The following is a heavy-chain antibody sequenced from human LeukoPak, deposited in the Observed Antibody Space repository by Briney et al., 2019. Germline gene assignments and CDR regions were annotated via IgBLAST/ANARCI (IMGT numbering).Heavy chain of an antibody. V-gene: IGHV1-18*01. CDR1: GYTLFSYG. CDR2: ISPHNINT. CDR3: AGYKSRAGYFDY. D-gene: IGHD1-14*01. Sequence: ASVKVSCKAAGYTLFSYGISWVRQAPGQGLEGMGWISPHNINTNSVARFHGRGTLTTDTSTNKVYMELRSLTSDDTAVYYCAGYKSRAGYFDYWGQGTLVTVSS. J-gene: IGHJ4*02.